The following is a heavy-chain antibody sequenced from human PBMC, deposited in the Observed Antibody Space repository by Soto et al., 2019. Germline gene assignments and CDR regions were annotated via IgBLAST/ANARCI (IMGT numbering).Heavy chain of an antibody. CDR3: VRDGTKTLRDWFDP. Sequence: SETLSLTCTVSGASISGYYWSWIRKSAGKGLEWIGRIYATGTTDYNPSPKSRVMMSVDTSKKKLSLKLRSVTAADTAVYYCVRDGTKTLRDWFDPWGQGISVTVSS. V-gene: IGHV4-4*07. CDR2: IYATGTT. J-gene: IGHJ5*02. D-gene: IGHD1-1*01. CDR1: GASISGYY.